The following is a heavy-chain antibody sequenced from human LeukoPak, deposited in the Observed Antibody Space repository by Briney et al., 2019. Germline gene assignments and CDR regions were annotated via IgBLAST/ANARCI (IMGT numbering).Heavy chain of an antibody. J-gene: IGHJ4*02. V-gene: IGHV3-49*04. D-gene: IGHD2-15*01. Sequence: GGSLRLSCTASGFTFGDYAMSWVRQAPGKGLEWVGFIRSKAYGGTTEYAASVNGRFTISRDDSKSIAYLQMNSLKTEDTAVYYCTRAAVVVVAATPLDYWGQGTLVTVSS. CDR3: TRAAVVVVAATPLDY. CDR2: IRSKAYGGTT. CDR1: GFTFGDYA.